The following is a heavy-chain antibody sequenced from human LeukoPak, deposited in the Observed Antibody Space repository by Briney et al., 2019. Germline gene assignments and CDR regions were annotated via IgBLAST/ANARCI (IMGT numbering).Heavy chain of an antibody. D-gene: IGHD6-19*01. Sequence: SETLSLTCTVSGGSISSGSYYWSWIRQPAGKGLEWIGRIYTSGSTNYNPSLKSRVTISVDTSKNQFSLKLSSVTAADTAVYYCARRVSSGWPDYYHYYMDVWGKGTTVTVSS. CDR2: IYTSGST. CDR3: ARRVSSGWPDYYHYYMDV. V-gene: IGHV4-61*02. J-gene: IGHJ6*03. CDR1: GGSISSGSYY.